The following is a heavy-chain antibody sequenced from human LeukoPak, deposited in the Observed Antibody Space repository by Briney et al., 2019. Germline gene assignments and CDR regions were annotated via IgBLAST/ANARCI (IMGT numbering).Heavy chain of an antibody. V-gene: IGHV4-30-2*01. CDR1: GGSISSGGYS. J-gene: IGHJ4*02. CDR3: ALGWEYCSGGSCYYFDY. CDR2: IYHSGST. Sequence: PSETLSLTCAVSGGSISSGGYSWSWIRQPPGKGLEWIGYIYHSGSTYYNPSLKSRVTISVDRSKNQFSLKLSSVTAADTAVYYCALGWEYCSGGSCYYFDYWGQGTLVTVSS. D-gene: IGHD2-15*01.